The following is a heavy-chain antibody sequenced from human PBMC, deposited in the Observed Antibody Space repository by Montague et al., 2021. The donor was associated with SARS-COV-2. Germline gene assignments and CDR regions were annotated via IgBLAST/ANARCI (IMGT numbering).Heavy chain of an antibody. V-gene: IGHV4-39*01. Sequence: SETLSLTCTVSGDSIRTSDYSWGWVRQPPGKGLEWIGNIYNGRTTFYXPSLKSRVTIFVDTSKNQFSLKLSSVTAADTAVYYCATRTRYPQNDFGFWGQGTLVTVSS. CDR3: ATRTRYPQNDFGF. CDR2: IYNGRTT. J-gene: IGHJ4*02. CDR1: GDSIRTSDYS. D-gene: IGHD2-15*01.